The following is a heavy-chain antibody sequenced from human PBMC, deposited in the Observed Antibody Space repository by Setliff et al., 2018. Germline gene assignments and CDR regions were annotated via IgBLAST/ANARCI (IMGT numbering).Heavy chain of an antibody. CDR3: ARLGGSSGSGGFYYYYYYMDV. J-gene: IGHJ6*03. CDR1: GGSFSGYY. D-gene: IGHD3-16*01. CDR2: IYYSGST. V-gene: IGHV4-39*01. Sequence: SVTLSLTCAVYGGSFSGYYWGWIRQPPGKGLEWIGSIYYSGSTYYTPSLKSRVTISVDTSRNQFSLKLSSVTAADTAVYYCARLGGSSGSGGFYYYYYYMDVWGKGTTVTVSS.